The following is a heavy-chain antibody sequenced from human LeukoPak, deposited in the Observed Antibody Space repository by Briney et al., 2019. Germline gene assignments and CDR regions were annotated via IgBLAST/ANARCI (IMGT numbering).Heavy chain of an antibody. CDR3: ARGGGYCSSTSCYPSFDY. CDR2: FDPEDGET. Sequence: ASVKVSCKVSGYTLTELSMHWVRQAPGKGLEWMGGFDPEDGETIYAQKFQGRVTMTEDTSTDTAYMELSRLRSDDTAVYYCARGGGYCSSTSCYPSFDYWGQGTLVTVSS. CDR1: GYTLTELS. D-gene: IGHD2-2*01. J-gene: IGHJ4*02. V-gene: IGHV1-24*01.